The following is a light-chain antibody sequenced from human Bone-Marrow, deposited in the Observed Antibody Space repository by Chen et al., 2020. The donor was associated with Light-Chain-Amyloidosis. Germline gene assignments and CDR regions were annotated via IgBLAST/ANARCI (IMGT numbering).Light chain of an antibody. V-gene: IGLV3-25*03. CDR2: RDT. Sequence: SYELTQPPSVSVYPGQPARLTCPGDDFPTKYAYWYQQKPGQAPVLGIHRDTERPSGISERFSGSSSGTTATLTISGVQAEDEADYHCQSADSSGTYEVIFGGGTKLTVL. CDR3: QSADSSGTYEVI. J-gene: IGLJ2*01. CDR1: DFPTKY.